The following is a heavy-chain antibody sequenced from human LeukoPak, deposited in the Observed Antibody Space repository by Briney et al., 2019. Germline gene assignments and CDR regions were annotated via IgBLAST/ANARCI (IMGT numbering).Heavy chain of an antibody. D-gene: IGHD3-3*01. CDR1: GYTFTRYD. J-gene: IGHJ6*02. CDR2: MNPNSGNT. Sequence: ASVKVSCKASGYTFTRYDINWVRQATGQGLEWMGWMNPNSGNTGYAQKFQGRVTMTRNTSISTAYMELSSLRSEDTAVYYCARGLIGVVNHYYGMDVWGQGTTVTVSS. CDR3: ARGLIGVVNHYYGMDV. V-gene: IGHV1-8*01.